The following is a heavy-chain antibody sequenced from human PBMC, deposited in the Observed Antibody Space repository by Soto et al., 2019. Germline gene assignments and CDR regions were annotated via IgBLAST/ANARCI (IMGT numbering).Heavy chain of an antibody. Sequence: QVQLQESGPGLVKPSQTLSLTCTVSGGSISSGGYYWSWIRQHPGKGLEWIGYIYYSGSTYYNPSLKSRVTTSVDTSKNQFSPKLSSVTAADTAVYYGAYGSRWANWFDPWGQGTLVTVSS. CDR2: IYYSGST. CDR1: GGSISSGGYY. J-gene: IGHJ5*02. V-gene: IGHV4-31*03. CDR3: AYGSRWANWFDP. D-gene: IGHD6-13*01.